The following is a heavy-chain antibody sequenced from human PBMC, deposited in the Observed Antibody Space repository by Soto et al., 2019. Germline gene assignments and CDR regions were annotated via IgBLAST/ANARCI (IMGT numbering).Heavy chain of an antibody. J-gene: IGHJ4*02. V-gene: IGHV4-34*01. CDR3: ARARGWSHYFDY. CDR2: INHSGST. D-gene: IGHD2-15*01. CDR1: GGSFSGYY. Sequence: QVQLQQWGAGLLKPSETLSLTCAVYGGSFSGYYWSWIRQPPGKGLEWIGEINHSGSTNYNPSLKSRVTISVDTSKNQFSLKLSSVTAADTAVYYCARARGWSHYFDYWGQGTLVTVSS.